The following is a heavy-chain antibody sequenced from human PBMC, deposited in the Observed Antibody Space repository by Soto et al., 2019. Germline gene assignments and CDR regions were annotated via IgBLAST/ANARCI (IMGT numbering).Heavy chain of an antibody. V-gene: IGHV3-7*01. CDR2: IKTDASEK. D-gene: IGHD3-10*01. CDR3: SRDSGYGSGGSVNHYLDC. CDR1: GFTLRSYW. J-gene: IGHJ4*01. Sequence: EEQLVASGGGLVQPGGSLRLSCAASGFTLRSYWMSWVRQAPGKGLEWLATIKTDASEKKYVDSVKGRFTVSRDNAKNPMYLKMGSLRAGDKAVFFWSRDSGYGSGGSVNHYLDCWGRGTLVTVSS.